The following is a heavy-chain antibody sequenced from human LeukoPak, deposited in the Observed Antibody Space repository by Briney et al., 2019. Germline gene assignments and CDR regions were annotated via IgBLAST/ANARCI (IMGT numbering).Heavy chain of an antibody. V-gene: IGHV4-59*01. CDR1: GGSISSYY. J-gene: IGHJ3*02. Sequence: PSETPSLTCTVSGGSISSYYWSWIRQPPGKGLEWIGDIYYSGNTNYNPSLKSRLTISVDTSKNQFSLKLSSVTAADTAVYYCARGYYDSSGYSNTFDIWGQGTMVTVSS. CDR2: IYYSGNT. CDR3: ARGYYDSSGYSNTFDI. D-gene: IGHD3-22*01.